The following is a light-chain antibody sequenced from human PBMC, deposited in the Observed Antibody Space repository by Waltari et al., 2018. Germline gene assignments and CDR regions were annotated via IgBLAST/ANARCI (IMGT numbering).Light chain of an antibody. V-gene: IGKV1-5*03. CDR3: QQYTAFPLT. Sequence: DIQMTQSPSTLSASLGDRVTITCRASQSVSPWLAWYQQKPGKAPKLLIYQTSSLDTGVPSRFSGSGSGTEFTLTVGSLQPDDVATYYCQQYTAFPLTFGQGTKVEMK. CDR1: QSVSPW. CDR2: QTS. J-gene: IGKJ1*01.